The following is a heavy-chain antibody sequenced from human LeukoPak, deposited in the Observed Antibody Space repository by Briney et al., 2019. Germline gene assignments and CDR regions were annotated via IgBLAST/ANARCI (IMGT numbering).Heavy chain of an antibody. J-gene: IGHJ4*02. CDR3: AGYGPESYYKAFDF. CDR2: IYYTGSS. V-gene: IGHV4-59*01. Sequence: PSETLSLTCTVSGDSISSSYWSWIRQPPGKGLEWIGYIYYTGSSYYNPSLKSRATTSIDMSKNQFSLKLSFVTAADTAVYYCAGYGPESYYKAFDFWGQGILVTVSS. CDR1: GDSISSSY. D-gene: IGHD3-10*01.